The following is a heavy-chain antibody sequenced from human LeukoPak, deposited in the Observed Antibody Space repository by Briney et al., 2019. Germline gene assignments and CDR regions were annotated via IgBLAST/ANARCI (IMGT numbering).Heavy chain of an antibody. D-gene: IGHD6-25*01. J-gene: IGHJ2*01. CDR3: AKQSASGYTSGWDWYFDL. CDR2: ISGSGGTT. Sequence: PGGSLRLSCGASGFTFSNYAMSWVRQAPGKGLEWVSAISGSGGTTYYADSVRGRFSIARDNSDNTLFLQMNSLRAEDTAVYYCAKQSASGYTSGWDWYFDLWGRGTLVTVSS. V-gene: IGHV3-23*01. CDR1: GFTFSNYA.